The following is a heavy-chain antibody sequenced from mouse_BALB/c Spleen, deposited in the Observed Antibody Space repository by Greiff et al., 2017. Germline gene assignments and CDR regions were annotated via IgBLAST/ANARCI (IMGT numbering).Heavy chain of an antibody. J-gene: IGHJ4*01. CDR3: ARSYSSSWAMDY. CDR2: INPSNGRT. Sequence: QVQLQQSGPELVKPGASVKLSCKASGYTFTSYCMHWVKQRPGQGLEWIGEINPSNGRTNYNEKFKSKATLTVDKSSSTAYMQLSSLTSEDSAVYYCARSYSSSWAMDYWGQGTSVTVSA. V-gene: IGHV1S81*02. D-gene: IGHD1-1*01. CDR1: GYTFTSYC.